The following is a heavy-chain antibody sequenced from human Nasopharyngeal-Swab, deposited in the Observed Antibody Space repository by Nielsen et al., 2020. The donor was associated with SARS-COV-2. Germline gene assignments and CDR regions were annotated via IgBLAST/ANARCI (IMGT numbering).Heavy chain of an antibody. CDR2: ITGSGDAT. V-gene: IGHV3-23*01. J-gene: IGHJ4*02. Sequence: GESLKISCGPSGFTFRSYTISWVRPAPGRGLEWVSAITGSGDATNYADSVRGRFTISRDNSKSTLYLQMNSLRAEDTAVYFCARDYTRFDYWGQGTLVTVSS. D-gene: IGHD3-16*01. CDR1: GFTFRSYT. CDR3: ARDYTRFDY.